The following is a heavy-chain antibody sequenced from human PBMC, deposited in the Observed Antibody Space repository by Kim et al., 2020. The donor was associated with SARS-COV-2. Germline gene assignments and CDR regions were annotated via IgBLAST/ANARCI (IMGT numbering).Heavy chain of an antibody. CDR2: ISSSGSTI. D-gene: IGHD6-13*01. CDR3: ASDLIAAAGSTYYYGMDV. CDR1: GFTFSDYY. J-gene: IGHJ6*02. Sequence: GGSLRLSCAASGFTFSDYYMSWIRQAPGKGLEWVSYISSSGSTIYYADSVKGRFTISRDNAKNSLYLQMNSLRAEDTAVYYCASDLIAAAGSTYYYGMDVWGQGTTVTVSS. V-gene: IGHV3-11*04.